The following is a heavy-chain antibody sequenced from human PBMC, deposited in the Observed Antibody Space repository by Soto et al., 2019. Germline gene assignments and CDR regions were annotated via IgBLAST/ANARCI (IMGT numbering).Heavy chain of an antibody. D-gene: IGHD3-22*01. CDR3: ARESGITTIVVVRSGLDENWFDP. J-gene: IGHJ5*02. CDR1: GGTFSSYA. CDR2: IIPIFGTA. Sequence: SVKVSCKASGGTFSSYAISWVRQAPGQGLEWMGGIIPIFGTANYAQKFQGRVTITADESTSTAYMELSSLRSEDTAVYYCARESGITTIVVVRSGLDENWFDPWGQGTLVTVSS. V-gene: IGHV1-69*13.